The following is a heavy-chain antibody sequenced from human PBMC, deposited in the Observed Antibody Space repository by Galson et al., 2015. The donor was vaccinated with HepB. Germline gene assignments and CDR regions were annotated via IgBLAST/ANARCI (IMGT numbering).Heavy chain of an antibody. CDR1: GFTFSSYD. V-gene: IGHV3-13*01. CDR2: IGTAGDT. J-gene: IGHJ6*04. CDR3: ARDLRYCSSTSCYTGTGVDV. D-gene: IGHD2-2*02. Sequence: SLRLSCAASGFTFSSYDMHWVRQATGKGLEWVSAIGTAGDTYYPGSVKGRFTISRENAKNSLYLQMCSLRAGDTAVYYCARDLRYCSSTSCYTGTGVDVWGKGTTVTVSS.